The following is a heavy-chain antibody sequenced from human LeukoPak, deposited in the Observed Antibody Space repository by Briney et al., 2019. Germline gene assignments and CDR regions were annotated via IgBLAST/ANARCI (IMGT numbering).Heavy chain of an antibody. D-gene: IGHD6-13*01. CDR3: ARDWEQLAFDY. CDR2: ISYDGSNK. Sequence: GGSLRLSCAASGFTFSSYAMHWVRQAPGTGLEWVAVISYDGSNKYYADSVKGRFTVSRDNSKNTLYLQMNSLRAEDTAVYYCARDWEQLAFDYWGQGTLVTVSS. V-gene: IGHV3-30-3*01. CDR1: GFTFSSYA. J-gene: IGHJ4*02.